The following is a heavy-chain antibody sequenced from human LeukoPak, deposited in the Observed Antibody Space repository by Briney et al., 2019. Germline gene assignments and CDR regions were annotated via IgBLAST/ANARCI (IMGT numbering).Heavy chain of an antibody. D-gene: IGHD5-24*01. Sequence: SETLSLTCTVSGGSISSYYWSWIRQPPGKGLEWIRYIYYSGSTNYNPSLKSRVTISLDTSKNQFSLKLSSVTAADTAVYYCAGEMATIRTNTFDYWGQGTLVTVSS. J-gene: IGHJ4*02. CDR3: AGEMATIRTNTFDY. CDR2: IYYSGST. V-gene: IGHV4-59*01. CDR1: GGSISSYY.